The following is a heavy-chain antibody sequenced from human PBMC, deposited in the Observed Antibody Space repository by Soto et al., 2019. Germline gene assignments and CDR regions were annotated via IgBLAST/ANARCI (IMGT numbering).Heavy chain of an antibody. D-gene: IGHD2-21*01. CDR3: ARDDHELLSEGVHAFDV. CDR2: ISSSGSTI. J-gene: IGHJ3*01. V-gene: IGHV3-11*01. Sequence: QVQLVESGGGLVKPGGFLRLSCAASGFIFSDYYMTWIRQAPGKGLELVSYISSSGSTIYYTDSVNGRFTVSRDNAKRTMYRQVSSLRAQETAGYYCARDDHELLSEGVHAFDVRGQGTLVTVSS. CDR1: GFIFSDYY.